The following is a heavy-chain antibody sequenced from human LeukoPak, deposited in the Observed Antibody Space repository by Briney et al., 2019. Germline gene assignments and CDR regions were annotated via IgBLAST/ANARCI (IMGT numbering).Heavy chain of an antibody. CDR3: ARPISETRYGMDV. CDR1: GGTFSSYA. J-gene: IGHJ6*02. Sequence: GASVKVSCKASGGTFSSYAISWVRQAPGQGLEWMGRIIPILGIANYAQKFQGRVTITADKSTSTAYMELSSLRSEDTAVYYCARPISETRYGMDVWGQGTTVTVSS. V-gene: IGHV1-69*04. D-gene: IGHD2-2*02. CDR2: IIPILGIA.